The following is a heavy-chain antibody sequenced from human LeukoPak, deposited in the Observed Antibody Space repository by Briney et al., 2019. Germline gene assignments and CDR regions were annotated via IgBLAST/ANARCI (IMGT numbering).Heavy chain of an antibody. CDR1: GFTFSDYY. V-gene: IGHV3-11*05. CDR3: ARESRATGYNLFDD. CDR2: ISSGSSFK. D-gene: IGHD1-26*01. J-gene: IGHJ4*02. Sequence: PGGCLRLSCAASGFTFSDYYMSWIRQAPGKGREWVSYISSGSSFKNYADSVKGRFTISRDNAKNSLYLQMNSLRAEDTAVYYCARESRATGYNLFDDWGQGTLVTVST.